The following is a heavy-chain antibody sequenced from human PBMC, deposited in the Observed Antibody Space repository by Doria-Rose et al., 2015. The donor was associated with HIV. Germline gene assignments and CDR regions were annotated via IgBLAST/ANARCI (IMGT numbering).Heavy chain of an antibody. CDR1: CGSFIGYY. CDR3: TRGVRQLVYYYYMDV. V-gene: IGHV4-34*01. J-gene: IGHJ6*03. D-gene: IGHD3-10*01. CDR2: INYSGTT. Sequence: GAGLLRPSETLSLKCAVYCGSFIGYYWTWIRQPPGKGLEWIGEINYSGTTRYNPSLKSRATISVDTSKNQFSLNLTSVTAADTAVYYCTRGVRQLVYYYYMDVWAKGTTVTV.